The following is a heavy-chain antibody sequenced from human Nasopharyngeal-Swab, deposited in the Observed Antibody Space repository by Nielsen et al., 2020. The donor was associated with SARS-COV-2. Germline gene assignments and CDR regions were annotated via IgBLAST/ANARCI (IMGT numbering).Heavy chain of an antibody. D-gene: IGHD2-2*01. CDR1: GGSISSSSYY. CDR3: AKDRVPYQLLQGNGMDV. CDR2: IYYSGST. Sequence: SETLSLTCTVSGGSISSSSYYWGWIRQPPGKGLEWIGSIYYSGSTYYNPSLKSRVTISVDTSKNQFSLKLSSVTAADTAVYYCAKDRVPYQLLQGNGMDVWGQGTTVTVSS. J-gene: IGHJ6*02. V-gene: IGHV4-39*02.